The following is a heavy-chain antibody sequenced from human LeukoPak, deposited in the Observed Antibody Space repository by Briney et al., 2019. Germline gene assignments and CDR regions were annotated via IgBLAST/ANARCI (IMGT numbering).Heavy chain of an antibody. CDR1: GGSISSSSYY. CDR2: IYYSGST. D-gene: IGHD4-17*01. Sequence: SETLSLTCTVSGGSISSSSYYWGWIRQPPGKGLEWIGSIYYSGSTYYNPSLKSRVTISVDTSKNQFSLKLSSVTAADTAVYYCARFRRLWYGVDYWGQGTLVTVSS. V-gene: IGHV4-39*01. J-gene: IGHJ4*02. CDR3: ARFRRLWYGVDY.